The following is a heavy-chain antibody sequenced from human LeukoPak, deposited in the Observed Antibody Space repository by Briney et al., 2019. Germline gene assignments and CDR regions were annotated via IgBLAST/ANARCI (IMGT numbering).Heavy chain of an antibody. CDR2: TYYGSKWYN. V-gene: IGHV6-1*01. CDR1: GDXVSTNSAA. Sequence: SQTLSLTCAISGDXVSTNSAAWNWIRQSPSRGLEWLGRTYYGSKWYNDYAVSVKSRITINPDTSNNQFSLQLNSVTPEDTAVYFCARDKGRYLDSWGQGTLVTVSS. J-gene: IGHJ4*02. CDR3: ARDKGRYLDS.